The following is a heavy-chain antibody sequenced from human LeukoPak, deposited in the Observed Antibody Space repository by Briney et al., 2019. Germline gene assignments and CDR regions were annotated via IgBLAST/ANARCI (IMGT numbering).Heavy chain of an antibody. CDR2: IRYDGSNK. V-gene: IGHV3-30*02. Sequence: GGSLRLSCAASGFTFSSYGMHWVCQAPGKGLEWVAFIRYDGSNKYYADSVKGRFTISRDNSKNTLYLQMNSLRAEDTAVYYCAKSWSGTTLRWFDPWGQGTLVTVSS. D-gene: IGHD1-1*01. CDR1: GFTFSSYG. CDR3: AKSWSGTTLRWFDP. J-gene: IGHJ5*02.